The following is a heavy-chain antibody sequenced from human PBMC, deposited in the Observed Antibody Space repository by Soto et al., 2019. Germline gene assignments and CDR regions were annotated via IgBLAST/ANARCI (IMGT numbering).Heavy chain of an antibody. CDR2: IKQDGSQK. J-gene: IGHJ5*02. Sequence: VFPRLSCAASGFSFSSYWMSWVRQAPGKGLQWVANIKQDGSQKYYVDSVKGRFTIYRDNAKNSLYLQMNSLRAEDTAIYYCARPYCSGGSCYNWFDPWGQGTLVTGSS. CDR1: GFSFSSYW. D-gene: IGHD2-15*01. CDR3: ARPYCSGGSCYNWFDP. V-gene: IGHV3-7*03.